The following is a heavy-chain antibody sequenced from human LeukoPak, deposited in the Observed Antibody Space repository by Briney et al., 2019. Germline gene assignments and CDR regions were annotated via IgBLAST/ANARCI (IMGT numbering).Heavy chain of an antibody. CDR3: ARMHYGNYYDSSGYYYFDY. J-gene: IGHJ4*02. V-gene: IGHV1-2*02. Sequence: ASVKVSCKASGYTFTGYYMHWVRQAPGQGLEWMGWVNPNSGGTNYAQKFEGRVTMTRDTSISTAYMELSRLRSDDTAVYYCARMHYGNYYDSSGYYYFDYWGQGTLVTVSS. CDR2: VNPNSGGT. CDR1: GYTFTGYY. D-gene: IGHD3-22*01.